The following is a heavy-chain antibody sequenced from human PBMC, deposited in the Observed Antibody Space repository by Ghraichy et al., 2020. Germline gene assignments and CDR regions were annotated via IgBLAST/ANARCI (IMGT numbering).Heavy chain of an antibody. Sequence: SETLSLTCTVSGGSVSSGSYYWSWIRQPPGKGLEWIGYIYYSGSTNYNPSLKSRVTISVDTSKNQFSLKLSSVTAADTAVYYCARSAWDSSGYYYVSLGDYWGQGTLVTVSS. CDR1: GGSVSSGSYY. J-gene: IGHJ4*02. D-gene: IGHD3-22*01. CDR2: IYYSGST. V-gene: IGHV4-61*01. CDR3: ARSAWDSSGYYYVSLGDY.